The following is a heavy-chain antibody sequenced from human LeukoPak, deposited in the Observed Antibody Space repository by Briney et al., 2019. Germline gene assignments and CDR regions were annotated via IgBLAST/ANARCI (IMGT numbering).Heavy chain of an antibody. Sequence: ASVKVSCKVSGYTLTELSMQWVRQAPGQGLEWMGWINPNSGGTNYAQKFQGRVAMTRDTSISTAYMELSRLRSDDTAVYYCARAPIQLWFPGGYWGQGTLVTVSS. D-gene: IGHD5-18*01. CDR1: GYTLTELS. CDR2: INPNSGGT. CDR3: ARAPIQLWFPGGY. J-gene: IGHJ4*02. V-gene: IGHV1-2*02.